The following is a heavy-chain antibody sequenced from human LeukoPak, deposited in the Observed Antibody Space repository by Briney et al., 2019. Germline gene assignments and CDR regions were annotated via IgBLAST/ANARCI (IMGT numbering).Heavy chain of an antibody. Sequence: GGSLRLSCAASGFTFSSYWMSWVRQAPGKGLEWVAKIKQDGSEEYYVDSVKGRFTISRDNAKNSLYLQMNSLRAEDTALYYCAKADSYQLLSLFDYWGQGTLVTVSS. CDR1: GFTFSSYW. CDR3: AKADSYQLLSLFDY. CDR2: IKQDGSEE. D-gene: IGHD2-2*01. J-gene: IGHJ4*02. V-gene: IGHV3-7*03.